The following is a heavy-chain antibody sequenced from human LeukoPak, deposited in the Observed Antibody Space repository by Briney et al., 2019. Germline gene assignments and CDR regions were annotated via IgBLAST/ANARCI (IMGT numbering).Heavy chain of an antibody. Sequence: ASVRVSCKVSGYTLTELSMHWVRQAPGKGLEWMGGFDPEDGETIYAQKFQGRVTMTEDTSTDTAYMELSSLRSEDTAVHYCATFGHDYGGNIDYWGQGTLVTVSS. CDR2: FDPEDGET. CDR1: GYTLTELS. D-gene: IGHD4-23*01. V-gene: IGHV1-24*01. CDR3: ATFGHDYGGNIDY. J-gene: IGHJ4*02.